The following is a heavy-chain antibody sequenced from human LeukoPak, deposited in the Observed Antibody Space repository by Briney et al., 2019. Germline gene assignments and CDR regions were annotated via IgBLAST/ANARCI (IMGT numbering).Heavy chain of an antibody. V-gene: IGHV4-30-4*08. Sequence: PSETLSLTCTVSGDSISSGDYYWSWIRQPPGEGLEWIGYIYYSGSTYYNPSLKSRVTISVNTSKNQFSLKLSSVTAADTAVYYCARDLADIVVVPAASPDAFDIWGQGTMVTVSS. J-gene: IGHJ3*02. CDR1: GDSISSGDYY. CDR2: IYYSGST. D-gene: IGHD2-2*01. CDR3: ARDLADIVVVPAASPDAFDI.